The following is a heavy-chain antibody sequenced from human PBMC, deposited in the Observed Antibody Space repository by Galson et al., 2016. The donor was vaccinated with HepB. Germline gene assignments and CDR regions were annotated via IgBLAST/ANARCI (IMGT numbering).Heavy chain of an antibody. CDR1: GLSLSNYG. Sequence: SLRLSCAAFGLSLSNYGMHWVRQAPGKGLEWVGAIWPDGSYTEYAGSVRGRFTVSRDNSKNTLFLQMNTLRAEDTAMYYCVTYSIGWGTDGYSSFDYWGQGALVTVSS. J-gene: IGHJ4*02. CDR2: IWPDGSYT. V-gene: IGHV3-33*01. CDR3: VTYSIGWGTDGYSSFDY. D-gene: IGHD5-24*01.